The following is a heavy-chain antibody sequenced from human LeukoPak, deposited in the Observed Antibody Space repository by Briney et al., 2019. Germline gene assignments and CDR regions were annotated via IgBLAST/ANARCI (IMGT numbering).Heavy chain of an antibody. CDR3: ARVRYYYDSSGYSPLNWFDP. Sequence: SETLSLTCTVSGGSISSYYWSWIRQPPGKGLEWIGYIYYSGSTNYNPSLKSRVTISVDTSKNQFSRKLSSVTAADTAVYYCARVRYYYDSSGYSPLNWFDPWGQGTLVTVSS. D-gene: IGHD3-22*01. J-gene: IGHJ5*02. V-gene: IGHV4-59*01. CDR2: IYYSGST. CDR1: GGSISSYY.